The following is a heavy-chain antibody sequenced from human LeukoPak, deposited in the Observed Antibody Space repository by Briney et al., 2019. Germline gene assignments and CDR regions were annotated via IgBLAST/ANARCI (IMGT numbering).Heavy chain of an antibody. J-gene: IGHJ4*02. Sequence: ASVKVSCKASGYTFTSYGISSVRQAPGQRLEWMGWISAYNGNTNYAQKLQGRVTMTTDTSTSTAYMDLRSLRSEDTAVYYCARVLNWDELLLFDYWGQGTLVTVSS. CDR1: GYTFTSYG. CDR3: ARVLNWDELLLFDY. CDR2: ISAYNGNT. V-gene: IGHV1-18*01. D-gene: IGHD2-2*01.